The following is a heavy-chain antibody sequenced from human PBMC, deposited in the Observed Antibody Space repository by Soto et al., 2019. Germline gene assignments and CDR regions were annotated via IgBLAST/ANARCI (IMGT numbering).Heavy chain of an antibody. CDR2: VYWNDDK. D-gene: IGHD3-10*01. CDR1: GFPLSTPPVG. V-gene: IGHV2-5*01. CDR3: ARVFTRANCFDY. J-gene: IGHJ4*02. Sequence: SGPTLANPTQTRTLTYTFSGFPLSTPPVGGGWIRQPPGKALEWLAHVYWNDDKYYSLSLKNRQTTSKDTSKSQVLRTLPNMEPVDKASYSCARVFTRANCFDYWGQGALVTVSS.